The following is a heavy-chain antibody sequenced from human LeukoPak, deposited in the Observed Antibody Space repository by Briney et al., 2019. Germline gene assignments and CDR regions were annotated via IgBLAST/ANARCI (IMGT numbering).Heavy chain of an antibody. D-gene: IGHD3-10*01. CDR2: IWFDGTNK. CDR1: GFTFSSYG. CDR3: ARYGSGSYYNLFDY. Sequence: GGSLRLSCAASGFTFSSYGMHWVRQAPGKGLEWVAVIWFDGTNKYYADSVKGRFTISRDNSKNTLYLQMNSLRAEDTAVYYCARYGSGSYYNLFDYWGQGTLVTVSS. J-gene: IGHJ4*02. V-gene: IGHV3-33*01.